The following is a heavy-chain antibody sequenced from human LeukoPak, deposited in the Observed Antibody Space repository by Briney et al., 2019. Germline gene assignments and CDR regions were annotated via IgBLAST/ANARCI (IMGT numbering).Heavy chain of an antibody. Sequence: GGSLRLSCAASGFTFSNYWIHWVRQAPGKGLEWVANIKHDGSEKNYVDSVKGRFTISRDNAKNSLYLQMNSLRAEDTAVYYCATPLDYFDMSDSHQGGDWGQGTLVTVSS. CDR2: IKHDGSEK. CDR1: GFTFSNYW. CDR3: ATPLDYFDMSDSHQGGD. J-gene: IGHJ4*02. V-gene: IGHV3-7*03. D-gene: IGHD3-22*01.